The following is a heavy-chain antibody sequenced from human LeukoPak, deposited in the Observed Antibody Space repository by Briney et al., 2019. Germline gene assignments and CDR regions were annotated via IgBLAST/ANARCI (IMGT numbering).Heavy chain of an antibody. CDR2: IYTSGST. Sequence: SQTLSLTCTVSGGSISSGRYYWSSIRQPAGKGLEQIERIYTSGSTNYHPSRKSQVTISVDTSKNQFSLKLSSVTAAETAVYYCARGYCSSTSCYWRYWGQGTLVTVSS. CDR3: ARGYCSSTSCYWRY. D-gene: IGHD2-2*01. J-gene: IGHJ4*02. CDR1: GGSISSGRYY. V-gene: IGHV4-61*02.